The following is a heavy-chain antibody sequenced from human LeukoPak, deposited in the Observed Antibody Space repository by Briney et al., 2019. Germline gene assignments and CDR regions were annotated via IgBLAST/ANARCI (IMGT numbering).Heavy chain of an antibody. CDR3: AQGGRSTNYFDSTGYLTGY. CDR1: GFTFSSYA. J-gene: IGHJ4*02. Sequence: GGSLRLSCAASGFTFSSYAMHWVRQAPGKGLEWVAVISYDGSNKYYADSVKGRFTISRDNSKNTLYLQTKRLRAADTAVYYCAQGGRSTNYFDSTGYLTGYWGQGTLVTVSS. V-gene: IGHV3-30-3*01. D-gene: IGHD3-22*01. CDR2: ISYDGSNK.